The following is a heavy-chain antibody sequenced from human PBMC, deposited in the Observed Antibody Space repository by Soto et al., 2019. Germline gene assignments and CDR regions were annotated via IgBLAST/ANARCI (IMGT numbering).Heavy chain of an antibody. V-gene: IGHV1-18*01. D-gene: IGHD4-17*01. Sequence: ASVKVSCKASGYTFTSYGISWVRQAPGQGLEWMGWISAYNGNTNYAQKLQGRVTMTTDTSTSTAYMELRSLRSDDTAVYYCARDPGYGDYTPLMGAFDIWGQGTMVTVSS. CDR3: ARDPGYGDYTPLMGAFDI. CDR1: GYTFTSYG. CDR2: ISAYNGNT. J-gene: IGHJ3*02.